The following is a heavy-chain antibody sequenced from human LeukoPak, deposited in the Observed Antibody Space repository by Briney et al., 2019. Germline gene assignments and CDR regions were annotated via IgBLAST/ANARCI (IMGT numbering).Heavy chain of an antibody. CDR3: ATYDFWSGYDHYFDY. J-gene: IGHJ4*02. D-gene: IGHD3-3*01. CDR1: GFTVSSNY. V-gene: IGHV3-23*01. Sequence: PGGSLRLSCAASGFTVSSNYMSWVRQAPGKGLECVSAIRRGVGSTYYADSVKGRFTISRDNSKNTLYLQMNSLRAEDTAVYYCATYDFWSGYDHYFDYWGQGTLVTVSS. CDR2: IRRGVGST.